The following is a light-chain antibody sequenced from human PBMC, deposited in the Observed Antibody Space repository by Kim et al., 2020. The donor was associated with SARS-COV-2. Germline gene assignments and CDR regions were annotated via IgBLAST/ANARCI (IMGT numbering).Light chain of an antibody. CDR3: LQHNTYPWT. Sequence: ASVGDRGTSTCRASQGISNYLSWFQQKPGKVPKRLIYDASTLQSGVPSRFSGSGSGTEFTLTITGLQPEDFATYFCLQHNTYPWTFGQGTKVDIK. J-gene: IGKJ1*01. CDR2: DAS. CDR1: QGISNY. V-gene: IGKV1-17*03.